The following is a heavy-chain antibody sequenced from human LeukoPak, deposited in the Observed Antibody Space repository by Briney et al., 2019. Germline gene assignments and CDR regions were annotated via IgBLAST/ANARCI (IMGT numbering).Heavy chain of an antibody. CDR3: AREKERAAPDY. Sequence: SETLSLTCTVSGGSISSGGYYWSWIRQHPGKGLEWIGYIYYSGSTYYNPSLKSRVTISVDTSKNQFSLKLSSVTAADTAVYYCAREKERAAPDYWGQGTLVTVS. CDR1: GGSISSGGYY. J-gene: IGHJ4*02. D-gene: IGHD1-1*01. CDR2: IYYSGST. V-gene: IGHV4-31*03.